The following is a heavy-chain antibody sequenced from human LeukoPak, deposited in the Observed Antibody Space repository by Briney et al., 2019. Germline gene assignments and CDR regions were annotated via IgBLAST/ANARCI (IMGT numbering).Heavy chain of an antibody. CDR3: ARDSGWYVDL. Sequence: GGSLRLSCAASGFTVSSYYMSWVRQAPGKGLECGSVVNSGGTTYYADSVKGRFTISRDNSKNTLHLQMSHLRADDTAVYYCARDSGWYVDLWGQGTLVTVSS. D-gene: IGHD6-19*01. CDR2: VNSGGTT. CDR1: GFTVSSYY. J-gene: IGHJ4*02. V-gene: IGHV3-53*01.